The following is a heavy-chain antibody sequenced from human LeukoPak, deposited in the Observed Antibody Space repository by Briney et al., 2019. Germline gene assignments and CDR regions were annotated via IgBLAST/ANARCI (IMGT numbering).Heavy chain of an antibody. D-gene: IGHD3-10*01. V-gene: IGHV4-61*02. Sequence: SETLSLTCTVSGGSISSGSYYWSWIRQPAGNGLEWIGRIYTSGSTNYNPSLKSRVTISVDTSKNQFSLKLSSVTAADTAVYYCARSRARIDYYGSGSTSWVIDYWGQGTLVTVSS. J-gene: IGHJ4*02. CDR1: GGSISSGSYY. CDR2: IYTSGST. CDR3: ARSRARIDYYGSGSTSWVIDY.